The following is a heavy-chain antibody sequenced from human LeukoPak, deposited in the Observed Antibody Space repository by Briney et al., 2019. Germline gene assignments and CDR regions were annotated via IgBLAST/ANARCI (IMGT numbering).Heavy chain of an antibody. V-gene: IGHV4-30-2*01. Sequence: SETLSLTCADSGGSISSGGYSWSWIRQPPGKGLEWIGYIYHSGSTYYNPSLKSRVTISVDRSKNQFSLKLSSVTAADTAVYYCARGPMARDLFDYWGQGTLVTVSS. CDR1: GGSISSGGYS. D-gene: IGHD2-8*01. CDR2: IYHSGST. J-gene: IGHJ4*02. CDR3: ARGPMARDLFDY.